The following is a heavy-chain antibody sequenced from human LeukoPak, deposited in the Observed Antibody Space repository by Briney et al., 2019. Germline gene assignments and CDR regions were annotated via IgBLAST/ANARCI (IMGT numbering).Heavy chain of an antibody. Sequence: ASVKVSCKASGFTFTTYGISWVRQAPGQGLEWMGWISAYNGNTNCAQKFQGRVTMTIDTSTSTAYMDLRSLRSDDTALYYCARGASTVAPNYFDYWGQGTLVTVSS. CDR3: ARGASTVAPNYFDY. D-gene: IGHD4-23*01. CDR1: GFTFTTYG. V-gene: IGHV1-18*01. CDR2: ISAYNGNT. J-gene: IGHJ4*02.